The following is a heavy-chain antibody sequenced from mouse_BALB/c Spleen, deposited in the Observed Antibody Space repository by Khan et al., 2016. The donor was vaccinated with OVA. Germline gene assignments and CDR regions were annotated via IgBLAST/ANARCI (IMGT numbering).Heavy chain of an antibody. CDR1: GFTFSSYG. CDR2: INTNVGST. Sequence: EVELVESGGGLVQPGGSLKLSCAASGFTFSSYGMSWVRQTPDKRLELVATINTNVGSTYYPDSVKGRFTISRDNAKNTLYLQMSSLKSEDTAMYYCARVGISYYGNYAYYFDYWGQGNTLTVSS. J-gene: IGHJ2*01. V-gene: IGHV5-6-3*01. CDR3: ARVGISYYGNYAYYFDY. D-gene: IGHD2-1*01.